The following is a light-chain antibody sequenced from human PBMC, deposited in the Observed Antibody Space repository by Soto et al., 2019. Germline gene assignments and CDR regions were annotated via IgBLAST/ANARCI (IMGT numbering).Light chain of an antibody. J-gene: IGLJ2*01. CDR3: GAWDSSLMGVV. V-gene: IGLV1-51*01. Sequence: QSVLTQPPSVSAAPGQKFTISCSGSSSNVGNNYVSWYQQLPGTAPKLLIYDNNKRPSGIPDRFSGSKSATSATLDITALQTGDEADYYCGAWDSSLMGVVFGGGTKLTVL. CDR1: SSNVGNNY. CDR2: DNN.